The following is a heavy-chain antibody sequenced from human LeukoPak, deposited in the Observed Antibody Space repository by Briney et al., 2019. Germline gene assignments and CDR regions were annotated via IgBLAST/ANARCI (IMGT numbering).Heavy chain of an antibody. V-gene: IGHV4-39*07. Sequence: SETLSLTCTVSSGSISTSNYYWGWVRQPPGKALEWIGNIFYSGSTYYSPSLKSRVTISLDTSRNQFSLKLSSVTAADTAVYYCAREEYYYDSTGYYYVSHFDYWGQGTLVTVSS. CDR1: SGSISTSNYY. D-gene: IGHD3-22*01. CDR2: IFYSGST. CDR3: AREEYYYDSTGYYYVSHFDY. J-gene: IGHJ4*02.